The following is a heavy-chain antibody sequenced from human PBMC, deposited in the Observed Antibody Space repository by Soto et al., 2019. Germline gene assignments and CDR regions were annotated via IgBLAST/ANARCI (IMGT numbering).Heavy chain of an antibody. Sequence: EVQLLESGGGLVQPGGSLRLSCAASGFTFSSYAMTWVRQAPGKGLEWVSVISGGGGDTYYADSVKGRFIISRDNSKNTLYLQMNSLRAEDTAVYFCAKDIEYCSGGSCYHFDHWGQGTLVTVSS. D-gene: IGHD2-15*01. CDR1: GFTFSSYA. V-gene: IGHV3-23*01. CDR2: ISGGGGDT. CDR3: AKDIEYCSGGSCYHFDH. J-gene: IGHJ4*02.